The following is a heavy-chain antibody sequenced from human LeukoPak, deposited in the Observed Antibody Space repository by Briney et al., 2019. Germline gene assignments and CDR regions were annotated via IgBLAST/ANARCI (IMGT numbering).Heavy chain of an antibody. D-gene: IGHD3-3*01. Sequence: GGSLRLSCAASGFTFSSSAMNWVRQAPGKGLQWVSLISNGGGSTYYSDSVKGRFTISRDNSDNTLYLQMNSLRAEDTAVYYCTRAQAIFGAPPDYWGQGTLVTVSS. CDR3: TRAQAIFGAPPDY. V-gene: IGHV3-23*01. CDR2: ISNGGGST. J-gene: IGHJ4*02. CDR1: GFTFSSSA.